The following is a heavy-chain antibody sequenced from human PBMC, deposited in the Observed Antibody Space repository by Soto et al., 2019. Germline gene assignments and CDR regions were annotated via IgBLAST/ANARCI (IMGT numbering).Heavy chain of an antibody. CDR2: IKSKSDGGTT. J-gene: IGHJ6*02. Sequence: EVQLVESGGGLVKPGGSLRLSCAASEITFSKAWMNWVRQSPGKGLEWVGRIKSKSDGGTTDYAAPVKGRFTISRDDSKNTLCLQMNSLKTEDTAVYYCTTNFYSDYGMDVWGQGTTVTVSS. CDR1: EITFSKAW. D-gene: IGHD4-4*01. V-gene: IGHV3-15*01. CDR3: TTNFYSDYGMDV.